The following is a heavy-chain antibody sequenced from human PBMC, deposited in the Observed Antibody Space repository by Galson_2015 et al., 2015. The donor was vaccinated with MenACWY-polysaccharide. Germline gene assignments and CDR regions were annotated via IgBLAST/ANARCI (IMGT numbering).Heavy chain of an antibody. CDR2: TTASSGNA. D-gene: IGHD2-15*01. J-gene: IGHJ4*02. Sequence: SVKVSCKASGYTFTSRVINWVRQAAGQGLEWMGWTTASSGNAVYAQKFQDRVTLTRDTSTSTVYMELSSLRSEDTGVYYCATGAGVVGDSWGQGTLVTVSS. CDR1: GYTFTSRV. V-gene: IGHV1-8*01. CDR3: ATGAGVVGDS.